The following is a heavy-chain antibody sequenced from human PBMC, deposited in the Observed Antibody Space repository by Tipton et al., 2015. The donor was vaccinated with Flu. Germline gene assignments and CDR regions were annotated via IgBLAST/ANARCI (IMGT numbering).Heavy chain of an antibody. CDR3: ARRGRTVRDAFDI. J-gene: IGHJ3*02. D-gene: IGHD3-10*01. CDR2: IYSSGST. V-gene: IGHV4-4*08. Sequence: TLSLTCTVSGDSISSYYWSWIRQPPGMRLEWIGYIYSSGSTNYNPSLKSRVTISPDTSKNQFSLRLTSVTAADTAVYYCARRGRTVRDAFDIWGQGTMVTVSA. CDR1: GDSISSYY.